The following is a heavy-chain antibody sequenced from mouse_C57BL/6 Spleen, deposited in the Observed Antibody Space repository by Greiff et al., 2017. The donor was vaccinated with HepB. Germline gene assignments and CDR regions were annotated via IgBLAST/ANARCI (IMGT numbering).Heavy chain of an antibody. Sequence: VQLQQSGPELVKPGASVKISCKASGYTFTDYYMNWVKQSHGKSLEWIGDINPNNGGTSYNQKFKGKATLTVDKSSSTAYMELRSLTSEDSAVYYCAIDLLTTVVEAMDYWGQGTSVTVSS. CDR3: AIDLLTTVVEAMDY. CDR2: INPNNGGT. J-gene: IGHJ4*01. D-gene: IGHD1-1*01. V-gene: IGHV1-26*01. CDR1: GYTFTDYY.